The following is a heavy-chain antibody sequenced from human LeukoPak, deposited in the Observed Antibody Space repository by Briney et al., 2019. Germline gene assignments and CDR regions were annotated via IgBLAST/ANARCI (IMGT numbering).Heavy chain of an antibody. CDR1: GGSISSYY. Sequence: SETLSLTCTVSGGSISSYYWSWIRQPPGKGLERLGYIYYSGSTNYNPSLKSRVTISVDTSKNQFSLELSSVTAADTAVYYCARGNSGWYGYYFDYWGQGTLVTVSS. CDR3: ARGNSGWYGYYFDY. V-gene: IGHV4-59*01. CDR2: IYYSGST. D-gene: IGHD6-19*01. J-gene: IGHJ4*02.